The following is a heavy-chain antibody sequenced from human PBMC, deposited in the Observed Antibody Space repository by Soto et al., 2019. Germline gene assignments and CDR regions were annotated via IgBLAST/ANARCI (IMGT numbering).Heavy chain of an antibody. Sequence: GSLXLSCAASGFXFSSYAMTWVRQAPGKGLEWVSGISGGGGSTYYADSVKGRFTISRDNSKNTLYLQMNSLRAEDTAVYYCAKSQWLIAELDYWGQGTLVTVSS. D-gene: IGHD6-19*01. J-gene: IGHJ4*02. V-gene: IGHV3-23*01. CDR2: ISGGGGST. CDR1: GFXFSSYA. CDR3: AKSQWLIAELDY.